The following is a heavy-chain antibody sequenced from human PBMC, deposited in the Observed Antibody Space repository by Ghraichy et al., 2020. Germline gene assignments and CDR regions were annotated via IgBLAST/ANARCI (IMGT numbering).Heavy chain of an antibody. J-gene: IGHJ4*02. CDR1: GASISSGGYY. CDR2: ISYSGTT. V-gene: IGHV4-31*03. Sequence: SLNISCTVSGASISSGGYYWNWIRQHPGKGLEWIGYISYSGTTYYKPSLKSRVTISVDTSKNQFSLKLSSVTAADTAVYYCVSGGSGSSYFDYWGQGTLVAVSS. CDR3: VSGGSGSSYFDY. D-gene: IGHD3-10*01.